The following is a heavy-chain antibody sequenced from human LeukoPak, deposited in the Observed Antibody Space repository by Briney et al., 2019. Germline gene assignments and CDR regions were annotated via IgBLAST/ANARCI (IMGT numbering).Heavy chain of an antibody. CDR3: ATDRGWRTSGYYLYYFEY. CDR1: GGSISSYY. V-gene: IGHV4-59*01. D-gene: IGHD3-3*01. CDR2: IYYSGST. J-gene: IGHJ4*02. Sequence: SETLSLTCTVSGGSISSYYWSWIRQPPGKGLEWIGYIYYSGSTNYNPSLKSRVTISVDTSKNQFSLKLSPVTAADTAVYYCATDRGWRTSGYYLYYFEYWGQGTLVTYSS.